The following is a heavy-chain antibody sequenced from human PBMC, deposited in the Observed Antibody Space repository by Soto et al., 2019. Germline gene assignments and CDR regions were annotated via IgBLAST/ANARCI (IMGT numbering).Heavy chain of an antibody. CDR3: ARVLVAAAGTVWFDP. V-gene: IGHV4-30-2*01. CDR1: GGSISSGGYS. J-gene: IGHJ5*02. D-gene: IGHD6-13*01. Sequence: PSETLSLTCAVSGGSISSGGYSWSWIRQPPGKGLEWIGYIYHSGSTYYNPSLKSRVTISVDRSKNQFSLKLSSVTAADTAVYYCARVLVAAAGTVWFDPWGQGTLVTVSS. CDR2: IYHSGST.